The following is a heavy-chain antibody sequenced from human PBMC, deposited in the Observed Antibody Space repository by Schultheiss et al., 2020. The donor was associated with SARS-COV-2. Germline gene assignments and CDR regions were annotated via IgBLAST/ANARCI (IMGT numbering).Heavy chain of an antibody. D-gene: IGHD1-26*01. CDR1: GGSISSSNW. Sequence: SETLSLTCAVSGGSISSSNWWSWVRQPPGKGLEWIGEIYHSGSTNYNPSLKSRVTISVDTSKNQFSLKLSSVTAADTAVYYCARTGGSYYVMYYFDYWGQGTLVTVSS. CDR2: IYHSGST. CDR3: ARTGGSYYVMYYFDY. J-gene: IGHJ4*02. V-gene: IGHV4-4*02.